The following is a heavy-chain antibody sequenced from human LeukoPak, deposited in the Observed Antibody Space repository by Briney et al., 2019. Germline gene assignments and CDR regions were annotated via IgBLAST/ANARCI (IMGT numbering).Heavy chain of an antibody. Sequence: GGSLRLSCAASGFTFSSYWMSWVRQAPGKGLEWVSYISSSSSTIYYADSVKGRFTISRDNAKNSLYLQMNSLRAEDTAVYYCARLPVVPAAIIYYYYYYMDVWGKGTTVTVSS. CDR1: GFTFSSYW. CDR2: ISSSSSTI. J-gene: IGHJ6*03. D-gene: IGHD2-2*01. CDR3: ARLPVVPAAIIYYYYYYMDV. V-gene: IGHV3-48*01.